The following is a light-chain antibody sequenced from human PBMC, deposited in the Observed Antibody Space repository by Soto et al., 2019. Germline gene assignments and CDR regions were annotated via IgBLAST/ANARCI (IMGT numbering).Light chain of an antibody. J-gene: IGKJ1*01. CDR3: QQYNTYPWT. Sequence: DIQMTQSPSTLSASVGDRVTITCRASQSINTWLAWYRQKPGKAPNLLIYKASSLESGVPSRFSGSGSGTEFTLTISSLQADDFATYYCQQYNTYPWTCGQGTKVEIK. CDR1: QSINTW. V-gene: IGKV1-5*03. CDR2: KAS.